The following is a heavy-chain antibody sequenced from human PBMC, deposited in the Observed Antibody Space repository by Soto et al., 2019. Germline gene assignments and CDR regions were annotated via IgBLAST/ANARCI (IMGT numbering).Heavy chain of an antibody. D-gene: IGHD6-6*01. CDR3: ARIILSSSSMDTGWFDP. V-gene: IGHV1-18*01. Sequence: ASVKVSCKASGYTFTSYGISWVRQAPGQGLEWMGWISAYNGNTNYAQKLQGRVTMTTDTSTSTAYMELRSLRSDDTAVYYCARIILSSSSMDTGWFDPWGQGTLVTAPQ. CDR1: GYTFTSYG. J-gene: IGHJ5*02. CDR2: ISAYNGNT.